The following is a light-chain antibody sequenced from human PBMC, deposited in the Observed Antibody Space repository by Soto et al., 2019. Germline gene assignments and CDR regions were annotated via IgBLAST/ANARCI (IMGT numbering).Light chain of an antibody. CDR2: DAS. V-gene: IGKV1-5*01. J-gene: IGKJ2*01. Sequence: DSQITQSPSTLSASVGDIGTITCRASQSISSWLAWYQQKPGKAPKLLIYDASSLESGVPSRFSGSGSGTEFTLTISSLQPDDFATYYCQQYNSYSYTFGQGTKVDIK. CDR3: QQYNSYSYT. CDR1: QSISSW.